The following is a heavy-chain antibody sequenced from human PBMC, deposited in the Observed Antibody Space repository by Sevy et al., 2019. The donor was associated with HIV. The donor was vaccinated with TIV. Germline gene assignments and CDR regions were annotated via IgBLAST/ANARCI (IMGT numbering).Heavy chain of an antibody. Sequence: GGSLRLSCAASRFRITDYYMSWIRQAPGKGLQWISYISGNGDDIYYAGSVKGRCTISRDNAKNSLFLQMNSLRAEDTAVYYCARDHVKDRELGGYYYVAMDVWCRGTTVTVSS. CDR2: ISGNGDDI. CDR1: RFRITDYY. CDR3: ARDHVKDRELGGYYYVAMDV. J-gene: IGHJ6*02. V-gene: IGHV3-11*01. D-gene: IGHD3-16*01.